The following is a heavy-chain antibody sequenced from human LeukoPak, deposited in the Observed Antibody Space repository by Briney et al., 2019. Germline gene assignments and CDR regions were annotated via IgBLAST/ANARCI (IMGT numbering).Heavy chain of an antibody. D-gene: IGHD6-13*01. CDR2: LSYDGSNK. CDR3: ARAAAAGHFDY. J-gene: IGHJ4*02. CDR1: GFTFSSYA. V-gene: IGHV3-30*04. Sequence: GRSLRLSCAASGFTFSSYAMHWVRQAPGKGLEWVAVLSYDGSNKYYAYSVKGRFTISRDNSKNTLYLQMNSLRAEDTAVYYCARAAAAGHFDYWGQGTLVTVSS.